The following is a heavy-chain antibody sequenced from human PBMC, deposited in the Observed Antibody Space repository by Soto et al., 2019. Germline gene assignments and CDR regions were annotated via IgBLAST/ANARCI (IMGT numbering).Heavy chain of an antibody. J-gene: IGHJ4*03. CDR3: AREVVVSRGASYFGY. Sequence: GSLRLYCMGSGFAFSGHCMTWVRQAPGKGLEWVANIRQDGSEINYVDSVKGRFTISRDNTKNSLYLQMNSLRAEDTAIYYCAREVVVSRGASYFGYWG. V-gene: IGHV3-7*04. D-gene: IGHD2-2*01. CDR1: GFAFSGHC. CDR2: IRQDGSEI.